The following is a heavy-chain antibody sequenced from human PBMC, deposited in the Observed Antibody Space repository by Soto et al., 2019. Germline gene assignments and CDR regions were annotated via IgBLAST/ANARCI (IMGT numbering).Heavy chain of an antibody. CDR3: AKDPLDETSYYYGMDV. CDR1: GFTFSSYA. CDR2: ISGSGGST. V-gene: IGHV3-23*01. Sequence: GGSLRLSCASSGFTFSSYAMSLVRQAPGKGLEWVSAISGSGGSTYYADSVKGRFTISRDNSKNTLYLQMNSLRAEDTAVYYCAKDPLDETSYYYGMDVWGQGTTVTVSS. J-gene: IGHJ6*02.